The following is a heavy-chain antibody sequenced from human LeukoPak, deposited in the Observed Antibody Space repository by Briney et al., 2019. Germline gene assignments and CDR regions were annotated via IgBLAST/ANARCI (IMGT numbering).Heavy chain of an antibody. CDR3: AGDLGYYGSGSSRFDP. CDR1: GYSFTSYW. CDR2: IDPSDSYT. J-gene: IGHJ5*02. V-gene: IGHV5-10-1*01. Sequence: GESLKISCKGSGYSFTSYWISWVRQMPGKGLEWMGRIDPSDSYTNYSPSFQGHVTISADKSISTAYLQWSSLKASDTAMYYCAGDLGYYGSGSSRFDPWGQGTLVTVSS. D-gene: IGHD3-10*01.